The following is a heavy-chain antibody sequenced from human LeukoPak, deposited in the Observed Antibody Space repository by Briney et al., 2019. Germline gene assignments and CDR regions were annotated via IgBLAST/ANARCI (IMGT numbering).Heavy chain of an antibody. V-gene: IGHV1-18*01. CDR1: GYTFTSYG. CDR3: AAPAPHPRYCSGGSCYSGMDV. J-gene: IGHJ6*02. CDR2: ISAYNGNT. D-gene: IGHD2-15*01. Sequence: ASVKVSCKASGYTFTSYGISWVRQAPGQGLEWMGWISAYNGNTNYAQKLQGRVTMTTDTSTSTAYMELRSLRSDDTAVYYCAAPAPHPRYCSGGSCYSGMDVRGQGTTVTVSS.